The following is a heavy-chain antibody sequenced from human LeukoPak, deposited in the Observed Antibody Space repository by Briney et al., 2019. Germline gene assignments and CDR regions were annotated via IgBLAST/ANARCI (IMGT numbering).Heavy chain of an antibody. Sequence: GGSLRLSCAASGFTFSSSGMNWVRQAPGKGLEWVSSISSSSDYIYYADLVKGRFTISRDNARNSLYLQMDSLRVDDTAVYYCARVGAWELQRVFENWGQGTLVTVSS. CDR1: GFTFSSSG. CDR2: ISSSSDYI. V-gene: IGHV3-21*01. D-gene: IGHD1-26*01. J-gene: IGHJ4*02. CDR3: ARVGAWELQRVFEN.